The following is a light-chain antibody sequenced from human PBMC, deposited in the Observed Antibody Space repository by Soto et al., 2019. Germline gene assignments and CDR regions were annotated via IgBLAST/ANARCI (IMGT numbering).Light chain of an antibody. CDR1: SSGIGTFNL. V-gene: IGLV2-23*02. CDR3: YSFAGFNTQ. J-gene: IGLJ2*01. Sequence: QSVLTQPASVSGSPGQSIAISCTGNSSGIGTFNLVSWYQRHPGKAPKLIIYEVNKRPSGISSRFSGSKSGNTASLTISGLQAEDEADYYCYSFAGFNTQFGGGTKLTVL. CDR2: EVN.